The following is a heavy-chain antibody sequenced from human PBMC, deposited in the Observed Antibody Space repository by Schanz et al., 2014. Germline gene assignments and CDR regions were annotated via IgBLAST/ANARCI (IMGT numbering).Heavy chain of an antibody. V-gene: IGHV3-7*02. D-gene: IGHD6-13*01. Sequence: DVQLLESGGGLVQPGGSLRLSCAASTFTFSSDWMSWVRQAPGKGPEWVANIKHDGSVKDYVDSVEGRFTISRDNAKRSLFLQMNSLRVEDTAVYFCVSQTGSPNYWGQGTLVTVSS. CDR3: VSQTGSPNY. CDR1: TFTFSSDW. CDR2: IKHDGSVK. J-gene: IGHJ4*02.